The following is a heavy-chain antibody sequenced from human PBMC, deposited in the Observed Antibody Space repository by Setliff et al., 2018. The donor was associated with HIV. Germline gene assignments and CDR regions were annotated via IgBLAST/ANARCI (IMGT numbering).Heavy chain of an antibody. CDR2: ISSSSSNI. CDR1: GFTFSRYS. Sequence: PGGSLRLSCAASGFTFSRYSMNWVRQAPGKGLEWVSYISSSSSNIYYADSVKGRFTISRDNVKNSLYLQMNSLRAEDTAVYYCARDAEDSSGSYYYYYYIDVWGKGTTVTVSS. D-gene: IGHD6-19*01. V-gene: IGHV3-48*01. J-gene: IGHJ6*03. CDR3: ARDAEDSSGSYYYYYYIDV.